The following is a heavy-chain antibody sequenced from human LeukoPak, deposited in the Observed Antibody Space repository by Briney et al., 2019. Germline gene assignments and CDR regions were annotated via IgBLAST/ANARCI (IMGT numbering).Heavy chain of an antibody. CDR1: GFTFCGYW. V-gene: IGHV3-74*01. CDR2: INSDGSST. Sequence: GGSLRLSCAVSGFTFCGYWMHWVRQAPGKGLVWVSRINSDGSSTSYADSVKGRFTISRDNTKNTLYLQMNSLRAEDTAVYYCASQASYDFWSGYNYGMDVWAQGATVTVSS. CDR3: ASQASYDFWSGYNYGMDV. J-gene: IGHJ6*02. D-gene: IGHD3-3*01.